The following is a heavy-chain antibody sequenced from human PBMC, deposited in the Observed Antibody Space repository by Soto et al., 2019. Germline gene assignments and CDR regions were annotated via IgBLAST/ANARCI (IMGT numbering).Heavy chain of an antibody. CDR1: VGSSSGHD. CDR2: IYSSGST. Sequence: SEAVSLTCTVSVGSSSGHDWRWIRQPPGKGLEWIGSIYSSGSTYYNPSLKSRVTISVDTSKNQFSLKLSSVTAADTAVYYCATPVSSGYQAFEVWGQGTMVTVSS. V-gene: IGHV4-39*01. D-gene: IGHD3-22*01. CDR3: ATPVSSGYQAFEV. J-gene: IGHJ3*01.